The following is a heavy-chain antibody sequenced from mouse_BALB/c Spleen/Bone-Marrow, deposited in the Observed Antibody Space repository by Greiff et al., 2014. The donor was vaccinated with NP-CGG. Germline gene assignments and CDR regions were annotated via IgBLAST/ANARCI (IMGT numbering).Heavy chain of an antibody. Sequence: VQLQQSGAELARPGASVKLSCKASGYTFTSYWMQWVKQRPGQGLEWIGAIYPGDGDTRYTQKSKGKATLTADKSSSTAYMQLSSLASEDSAVYYCARGDYDYDDWFAYWGQGTLVTVSA. V-gene: IGHV1-87*01. CDR3: ARGDYDYDDWFAY. D-gene: IGHD2-4*01. CDR1: GYTFTSYW. CDR2: IYPGDGDT. J-gene: IGHJ3*01.